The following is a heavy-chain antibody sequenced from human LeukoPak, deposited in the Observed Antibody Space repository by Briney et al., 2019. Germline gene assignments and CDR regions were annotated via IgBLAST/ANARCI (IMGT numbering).Heavy chain of an antibody. CDR2: IYYSGST. J-gene: IGHJ6*03. CDR1: GGSISSYY. D-gene: IGHD3-16*01. Sequence: PSEILSLTCTVSGGSISSYYWSWIRQPPGKGLEWIGYIYYSGSTNYNPSLKSRVTISVDTSNNHFSLKLSSVTAADTAVYYCARGGHYYYYMDVWGKGTTVTVSS. V-gene: IGHV4-59*01. CDR3: ARGGHYYYYMDV.